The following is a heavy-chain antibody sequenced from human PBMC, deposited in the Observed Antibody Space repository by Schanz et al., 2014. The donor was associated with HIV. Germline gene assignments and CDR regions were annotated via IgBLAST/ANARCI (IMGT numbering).Heavy chain of an antibody. CDR2: IGSGGGYK. J-gene: IGHJ4*02. CDR3: AKPEYDTSGNSQSHFDY. CDR1: GFSFSSFS. D-gene: IGHD3-22*01. Sequence: EVQLVESGGVVVQPGGSLRLSCAASGFSFSSFSMNWVRQAPGKGLEWVSSIGSGGGYKYYADSVNGRFTISRDNSKNTLYLQMNTLRAEDTAVYYCAKPEYDTSGNSQSHFDYWGQGTLVTVSS. V-gene: IGHV3-21*04.